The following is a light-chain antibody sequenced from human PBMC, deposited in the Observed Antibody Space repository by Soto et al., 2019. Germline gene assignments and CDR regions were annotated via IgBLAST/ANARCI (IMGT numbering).Light chain of an antibody. J-gene: IGLJ2*01. CDR1: SSEVGGYNY. CDR2: DVS. Sequence: QSALTQHASVSGSPGQSITLSCTGTSSEVGGYNYVSWYQQHPGKAPKLMIYDVSNRPSGASDRFSGSKSGNTASLTISGLQAEDEADYYCSSYTSSSTDVVFGGVTKLTVL. V-gene: IGLV2-14*01. CDR3: SSYTSSSTDVV.